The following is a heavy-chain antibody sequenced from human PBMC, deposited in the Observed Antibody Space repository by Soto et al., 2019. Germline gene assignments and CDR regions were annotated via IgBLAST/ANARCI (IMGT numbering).Heavy chain of an antibody. CDR1: GFSFSNYA. CDR2: ISGNGGNT. CDR3: GHSEGADGIVWFDP. D-gene: IGHD6-13*01. Sequence: PGGSLRLSCAASGFSFSNYAMTWVRQAPGKGLEWVSGISGNGGNTHYADSVKGRFTISRDNSQNTVFLQMISLRVDDTAQYYYGHSEGADGIVWFDPWGQGTPVTVSS. V-gene: IGHV3-23*01. J-gene: IGHJ5*02.